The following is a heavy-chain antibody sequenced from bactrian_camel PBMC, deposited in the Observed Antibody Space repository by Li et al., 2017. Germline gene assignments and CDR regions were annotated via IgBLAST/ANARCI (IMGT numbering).Heavy chain of an antibody. CDR3: AADRVWITLARGGAAY. CDR2: ISRDGNT. D-gene: IGHD1*01. V-gene: IGHV3S55*01. J-gene: IGHJ4*01. Sequence: QLVESGGGSVQAGDTLRLTCTASGFSFDNSEMGWYRPAPKSGCELVASISRDGNTYYAESVKGRFTISRDNAKNTVYLQMNGLKPEDTAMYYCAADRVWITLARGGAAYWGRGTQVTVS. CDR1: GFSFDNSE.